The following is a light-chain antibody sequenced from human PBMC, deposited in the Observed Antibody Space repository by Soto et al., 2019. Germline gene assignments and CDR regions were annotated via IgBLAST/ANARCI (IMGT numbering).Light chain of an antibody. CDR3: QQHQSYWS. J-gene: IGKJ1*01. Sequence: IQMTHSPATLSGSLVCRVTVTFVASQSISRWLAWYQQKPGKAPKLLIHDASSLQSGVPSRFSGSGSGTEFTLTISSLQPDDFATYYCQQHQSYWSFGQGSKVDIK. CDR1: QSISRW. V-gene: IGKV1-5*01. CDR2: DAS.